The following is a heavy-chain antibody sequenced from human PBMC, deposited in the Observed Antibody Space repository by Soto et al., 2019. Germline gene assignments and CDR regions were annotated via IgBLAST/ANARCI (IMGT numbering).Heavy chain of an antibody. V-gene: IGHV3-33*01. CDR2: IWYDVSNK. Sequence: QVQLVESGGGVVQPGSSLRLSCAESGFTFSSYGMHWVRQAPGKGLEWVAVIWYDVSNKYYADSVKGLFTISRDNSKNTLYLQMNSLRAEDTAVYYCARGESIVATKPGWFDPWVQGTLVTVSS. CDR1: GFTFSSYG. D-gene: IGHD5-12*01. J-gene: IGHJ5*02. CDR3: ARGESIVATKPGWFDP.